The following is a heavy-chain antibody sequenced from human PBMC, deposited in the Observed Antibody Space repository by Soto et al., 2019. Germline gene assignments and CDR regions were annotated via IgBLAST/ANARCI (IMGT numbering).Heavy chain of an antibody. CDR1: GGSVSGSRYY. J-gene: IGHJ5*02. D-gene: IGHD4-17*01. V-gene: IGHV4-61*01. CDR2: IFYTGTT. Sequence: PSETLSLTCTVSGGSVSGSRYYWSWVRQPPGKGLEWIGHIFYTGTTNYNASVQSRVTISVDTSKNQFSLKLRSVTAADTAVYYCARDGYGDYVKGSWGQGSLVTVSS. CDR3: ARDGYGDYVKGS.